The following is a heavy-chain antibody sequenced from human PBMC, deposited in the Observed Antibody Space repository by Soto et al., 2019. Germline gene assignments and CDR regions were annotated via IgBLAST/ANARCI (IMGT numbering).Heavy chain of an antibody. D-gene: IGHD6-13*01. J-gene: IGHJ6*02. V-gene: IGHV1-46*01. Sequence: ASVKVSCKASGYTFISYYMHWVRQAPGQGLEWMGMINPSGGRTTYSQQFQGRVTMTGDTSTTTIYMELSSLTSDDTAVYYCARAAASGNGRRVDVWGQGTSVTVSS. CDR3: ARAAASGNGRRVDV. CDR1: GYTFISYY. CDR2: INPSGGRT.